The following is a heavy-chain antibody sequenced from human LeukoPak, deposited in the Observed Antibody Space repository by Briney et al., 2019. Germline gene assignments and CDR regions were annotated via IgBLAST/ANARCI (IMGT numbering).Heavy chain of an antibody. V-gene: IGHV3-66*01. CDR1: GLTISRKF. D-gene: IGHD3-9*01. J-gene: IGHJ1*01. CDR3: ASCGNECDPRETGWVDFLL. CDR2: IYDDGST. Sequence: GGSLRLSCVVSGLTISRKFMNWVRQAPGKVLEWVSGIYDDGSTFYADSVKGRFSISRDTSRNTLSLQMSSLRAEDTAVYFCASCGNECDPRETGWVDFLLWGQGTLVTVSS.